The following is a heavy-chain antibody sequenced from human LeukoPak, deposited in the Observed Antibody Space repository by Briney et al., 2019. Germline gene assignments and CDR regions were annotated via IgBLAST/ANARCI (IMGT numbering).Heavy chain of an antibody. CDR3: AREYFYNSSGYRALRY. CDR2: INEDGSEK. D-gene: IGHD3-22*01. V-gene: IGHV3-7*01. J-gene: IGHJ4*02. CDR1: GFTFSDFW. Sequence: PGGSLRLSCAASGFTFSDFWMTWVRQAPGKGLEWVANINEDGSEKYYVDSVKGRFIISRDNAKNSLYLQMNSLRAEDTAVYYCAREYFYNSSGYRALRYWGQGTLVTVSS.